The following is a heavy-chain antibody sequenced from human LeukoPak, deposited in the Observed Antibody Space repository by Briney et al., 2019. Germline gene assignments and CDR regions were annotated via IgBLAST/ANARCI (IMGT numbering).Heavy chain of an antibody. CDR2: ITTKRSNYAT. CDR1: GLTFSDYW. Sequence: SGGSLRLSCAASGLTFSDYWMAWVRQASGKGLEWVGRITTKRSNYATAYTASVKGRFTISRHDSENTAYLQMNSLKTEDTALYYCTTYRSGHYWGQGTLVTVSS. CDR3: TTYRSGHY. D-gene: IGHD6-19*01. J-gene: IGHJ4*02. V-gene: IGHV3-73*01.